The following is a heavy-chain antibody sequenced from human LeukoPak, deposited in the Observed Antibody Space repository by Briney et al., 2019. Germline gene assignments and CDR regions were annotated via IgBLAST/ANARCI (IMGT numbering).Heavy chain of an antibody. V-gene: IGHV4-59*01. CDR3: ARVFYYGSGTFDL. Sequence: PSETLSLTCTVSGGSLSNCYWSWIRQPPGKGLEWIGYIYYSGSPTYNPSLRSRVTISVDTSKNQFSLKLSSVTAADTAVYYCARVFYYGSGTFDLWGRGTLVTVSS. CDR1: GGSLSNCY. J-gene: IGHJ2*01. CDR2: IYYSGSP. D-gene: IGHD3-10*01.